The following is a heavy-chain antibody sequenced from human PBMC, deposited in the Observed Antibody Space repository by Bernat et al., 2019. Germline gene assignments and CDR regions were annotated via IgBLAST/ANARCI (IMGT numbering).Heavy chain of an antibody. CDR1: GGTFSSYA. Sequence: QVQLVQSGAEVKKPGSSVKVSCKASGGTFSSYAISWVRQAPGQGLEWVGGIIPIFGTANYAQKFQGRVTITADKSTSTAYMELSSLRSEDTAVYYCARDKTGYSSSWYGTGWYFDLWGRGTLVTVSS. CDR2: IIPIFGTA. J-gene: IGHJ2*01. D-gene: IGHD6-13*01. V-gene: IGHV1-69*06. CDR3: ARDKTGYSSSWYGTGWYFDL.